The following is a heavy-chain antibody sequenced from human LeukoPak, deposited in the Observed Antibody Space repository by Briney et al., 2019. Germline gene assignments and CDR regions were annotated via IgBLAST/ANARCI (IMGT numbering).Heavy chain of an antibody. Sequence: PGGSLRLSCAASGFTVSSKHMTWVRQAPGKGLEWVSVVYSGGTTYYADSVKGRFTISKDNSNNTLYLQMNSLRAEDTAVYYCAKAHRYYDSSVFDYWGQGTLVTVSS. J-gene: IGHJ4*02. CDR3: AKAHRYYDSSVFDY. V-gene: IGHV3-53*01. CDR1: GFTVSSKH. D-gene: IGHD3-22*01. CDR2: VYSGGTT.